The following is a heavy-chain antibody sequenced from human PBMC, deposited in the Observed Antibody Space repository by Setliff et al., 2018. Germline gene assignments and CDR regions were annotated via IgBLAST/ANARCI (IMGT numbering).Heavy chain of an antibody. CDR3: ARDKADYYDRSGYSGASDV. V-gene: IGHV1-69*13. D-gene: IGHD3-22*01. CDR2: IIPMFDTG. J-gene: IGHJ3*01. Sequence: ASVKVSCKASGGTFGSSALSWVRQAPGQGLEWMGGIIPMFDTGIYAEKFQGRVTLSADESTSTVYVELTRLRPEDTAIYYCARDKADYYDRSGYSGASDVWGQGTMVTVSS. CDR1: GGTFGSSA.